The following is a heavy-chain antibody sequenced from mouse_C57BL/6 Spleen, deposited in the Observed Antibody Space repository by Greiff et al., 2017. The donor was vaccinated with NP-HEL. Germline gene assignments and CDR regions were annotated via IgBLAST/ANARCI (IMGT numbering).Heavy chain of an antibody. CDR2: IDPSDSYT. CDR1: GYTFTSYW. J-gene: IGHJ3*01. D-gene: IGHD1-1*01. Sequence: QVPLQQPGAELVKPGASVKLSCKASGYTFTSYWMQWVKQRPGQGLEWIGEIDPSDSYTNYNQKFKGKATLTVDTSSSTAYMQLSSLTSEDSAVYYGARWGDYGSSYAFAYWGQGTLVTVSA. CDR3: ARWGDYGSSYAFAY. V-gene: IGHV1-50*01.